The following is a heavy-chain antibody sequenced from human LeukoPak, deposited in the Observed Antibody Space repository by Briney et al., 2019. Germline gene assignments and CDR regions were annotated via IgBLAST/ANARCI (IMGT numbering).Heavy chain of an antibody. CDR1: GYTFTSYY. V-gene: IGHV1-46*01. Sequence: ASVKVSCKASGYTFTSYYMHWVRQAPGQGLEWMGIINPSGGSTSYAQKFQGRVTITRDTSASTAYMELSSLRSEDTAVYYCARDGAYYYDSSGYYYGPFDYWGQGTLVTVSS. CDR2: INPSGGST. D-gene: IGHD3-22*01. J-gene: IGHJ4*02. CDR3: ARDGAYYYDSSGYYYGPFDY.